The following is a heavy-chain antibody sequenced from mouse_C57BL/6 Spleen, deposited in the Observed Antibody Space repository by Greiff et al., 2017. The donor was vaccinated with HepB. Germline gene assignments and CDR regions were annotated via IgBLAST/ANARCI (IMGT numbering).Heavy chain of an antibody. Sequence: EVKLVESGGGLVKPGGSLKLSCAASGFTFSSYAMSWVRQTPEKRLEWVATISDGGSYTYYPDNVKGRFTISRDNAKNNLYLQMSHLKSEDTAMYYCARDFGSSYVRHWYFDVWGTGTTVTVSS. CDR2: ISDGGSYT. CDR3: ARDFGSSYVRHWYFDV. V-gene: IGHV5-4*01. CDR1: GFTFSSYA. D-gene: IGHD1-1*01. J-gene: IGHJ1*03.